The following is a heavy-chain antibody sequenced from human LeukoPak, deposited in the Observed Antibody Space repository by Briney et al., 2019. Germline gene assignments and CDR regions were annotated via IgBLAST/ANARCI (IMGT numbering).Heavy chain of an antibody. CDR2: INAGNGNT. V-gene: IGHV1-3*01. D-gene: IGHD3-22*01. J-gene: IGHJ4*02. CDR1: GYTFTSYA. Sequence: ASVKVSRKASGYTFTSYAMHWVRQAPGQRLEWMGWINAGNGNTKYSQKFQGRVTITRDTSASTAYMELSSLRSEDTAVYYCARGEADSSGYEFFDYWGQGTLVTVSS. CDR3: ARGEADSSGYEFFDY.